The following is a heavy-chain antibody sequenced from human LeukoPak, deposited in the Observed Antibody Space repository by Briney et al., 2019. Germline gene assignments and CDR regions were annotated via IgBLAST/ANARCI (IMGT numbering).Heavy chain of an antibody. D-gene: IGHD5-18*01. CDR3: AKDQGIQLWLKYFQH. CDR1: GFTFNNYA. V-gene: IGHV3-23*01. J-gene: IGHJ1*01. CDR2: ISGSGGTT. Sequence: PGGSLRLSCAASGFTFNNYAMTWVRQGPGKGLEWFSAISGSGGTTLYADSVKGRFTISRDNSKSTLYLQMNSLRAEDTAVYYCAKDQGIQLWLKYFQHWGQGTLVTVSS.